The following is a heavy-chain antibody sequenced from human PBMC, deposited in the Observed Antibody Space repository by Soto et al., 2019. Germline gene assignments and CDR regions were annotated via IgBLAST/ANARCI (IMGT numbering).Heavy chain of an antibody. Sequence: QVTLKESGPVLVKPTETLTLTCTVSGFSLSNARMGVSWIRQPPGKALEWLAHIFSNDEKSYSTSLKSRLTISKDTSQSQVALTRANMDPVDTATYYWARTPRDGYNSPWGQGTLVTVSS. CDR2: IFSNDEK. J-gene: IGHJ4*02. CDR1: GFSLSNARMG. V-gene: IGHV2-26*01. CDR3: ARTPRDGYNSP. D-gene: IGHD5-12*01.